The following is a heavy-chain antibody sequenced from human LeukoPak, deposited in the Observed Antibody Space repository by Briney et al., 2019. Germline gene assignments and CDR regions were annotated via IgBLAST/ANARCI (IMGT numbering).Heavy chain of an antibody. CDR3: ARVASGRYCSGGSCYSVDY. CDR2: IYHSGST. D-gene: IGHD2-15*01. V-gene: IGHV4-59*12. CDR1: GGSISSYY. Sequence: SETLSLTCTVSGGSISSYYWSWIRQPPGKGLEWIGYIYHSGSTNYNPSLKSRVTISVDKSKNQFSLKLSSVTAADTAVYYCARVASGRYCSGGSCYSVDYWGQGTLVTVSS. J-gene: IGHJ4*02.